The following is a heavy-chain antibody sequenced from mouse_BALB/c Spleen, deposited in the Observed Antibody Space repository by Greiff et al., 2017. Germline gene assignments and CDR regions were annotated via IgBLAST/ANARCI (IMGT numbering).Heavy chain of an antibody. J-gene: IGHJ4*01. CDR1: GFNIKDSY. Sequence: VQLQQSGAELVKPGASVTLSCTASGFNIKDSYMHWVKQRPEQGLEWIGRIDPANGNTKYDPKFQGKATITADTSSNTAYLQLSSLTSEDTAVYYCADYGYDDYAMDYWGQGTSVTVSS. CDR3: ADYGYDDYAMDY. V-gene: IGHV14-3*02. CDR2: IDPANGNT. D-gene: IGHD2-2*01.